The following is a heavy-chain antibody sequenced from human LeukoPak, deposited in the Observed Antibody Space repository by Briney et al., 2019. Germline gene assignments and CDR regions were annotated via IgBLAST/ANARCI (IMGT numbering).Heavy chain of an antibody. D-gene: IGHD3-22*01. CDR1: GFTFSTYN. CDR3: ARAGYQYYYDSSGYETDY. Sequence: GGSLRLSCAASGFTFSTYNMNWVRQAPGKGLEWVSVIYSGGSTYYADSVKGRFTISRDNSKNTLYLQMNSLRAEDTAVYYCARAGYQYYYDSSGYETDYWGQGTLVTVSS. J-gene: IGHJ4*02. CDR2: IYSGGST. V-gene: IGHV3-66*01.